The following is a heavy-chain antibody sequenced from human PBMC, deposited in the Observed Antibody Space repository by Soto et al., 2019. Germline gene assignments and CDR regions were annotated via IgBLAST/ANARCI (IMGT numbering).Heavy chain of an antibody. CDR1: GYTFTSYG. D-gene: IGHD6-13*01. Sequence: VQLVQSGAEVKKPGASVKVSCKASGYTFTSYGISWVRQAPGQGLEWMGWISAYNGNTKYVQKFQGRVTMTTDTPTSTAYMELRSLRSVDTTVYYCARHASAGLIDYWGQGTLATVSS. CDR2: ISAYNGNT. V-gene: IGHV1-18*01. CDR3: ARHASAGLIDY. J-gene: IGHJ4*02.